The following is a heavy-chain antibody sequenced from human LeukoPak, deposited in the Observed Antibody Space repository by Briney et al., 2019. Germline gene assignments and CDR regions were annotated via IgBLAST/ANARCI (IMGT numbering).Heavy chain of an antibody. V-gene: IGHV4-39*07. Sequence: PSETLSLTCTVSGGSISSSSYYWGWIRQPPGKGLEWIGTVYYSGTTYYNPSLKSRVTISVDTSKNQFSLKLSSVTAADTAVYYCARGRDILTGSALDYYYYGMDVWGQGTTVTVSS. D-gene: IGHD3-9*01. CDR1: GGSISSSSYY. CDR3: ARGRDILTGSALDYYYYGMDV. CDR2: VYYSGTT. J-gene: IGHJ6*02.